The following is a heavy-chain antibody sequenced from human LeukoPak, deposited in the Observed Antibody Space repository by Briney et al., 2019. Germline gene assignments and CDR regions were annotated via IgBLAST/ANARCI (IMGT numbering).Heavy chain of an antibody. CDR3: ARDRGFGELNFDY. V-gene: IGHV3-33*01. J-gene: IGHJ4*02. CDR2: IWYDGSNK. Sequence: PGGSLRLSCAASGFTFSSYGMHWVRQAPGKGLEWVAVIWYDGSNKYYADSVKGRFTISRDNSKNTLYLQMNSLRAEDTAVYYCARDRGFGELNFDYWGQGTLVTVSS. CDR1: GFTFSSYG. D-gene: IGHD3-10*01.